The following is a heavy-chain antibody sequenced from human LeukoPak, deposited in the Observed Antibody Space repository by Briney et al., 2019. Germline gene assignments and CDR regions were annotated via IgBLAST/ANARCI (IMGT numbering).Heavy chain of an antibody. V-gene: IGHV3-7*01. J-gene: IGHJ2*01. CDR3: ARDGVVVTTAHWYFDL. D-gene: IGHD3-22*01. CDR1: GFTFSTYS. Sequence: PGGSLRLSCAASGFTFSTYSMSWVRQAPGKGLEWVANIKQDGSEKYYVDSVKGRFTISRDNAKNSLYLQMNSLRAEDTAVYYCARDGVVVTTAHWYFDLWGRGTLVTVSS. CDR2: IKQDGSEK.